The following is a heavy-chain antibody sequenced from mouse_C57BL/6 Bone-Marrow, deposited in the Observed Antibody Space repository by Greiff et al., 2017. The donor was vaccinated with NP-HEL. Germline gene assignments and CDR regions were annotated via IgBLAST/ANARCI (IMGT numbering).Heavy chain of an antibody. D-gene: IGHD1-1*01. J-gene: IGHJ2*01. CDR3: ARSSLYYYGSSAGDYFDY. CDR1: GYTFTDYY. Sequence: QVQLQQSGAELVRPGASVKLSCKASGYTFTDYYINWVKQRPGQGLEWIARIYPGSGNTYYNEKFKGKATLTAEKSSSTAYMQLSSLTSEDSAVYFCARSSLYYYGSSAGDYFDYWGQGTTLTVSS. CDR2: IYPGSGNT. V-gene: IGHV1-76*01.